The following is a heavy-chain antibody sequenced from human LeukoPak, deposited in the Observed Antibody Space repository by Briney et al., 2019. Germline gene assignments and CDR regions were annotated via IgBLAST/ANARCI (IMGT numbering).Heavy chain of an antibody. CDR2: IYTSGST. CDR3: ARDWYCSGGSCYSGFGAFDI. Sequence: SETLSLTCTVSGGSISSYYWSWIRQPAGKGLEWIGRIYTSGSTNYNPSLKSRVTMSVDPSKNQFSLKLSSVTAADTAVYYCARDWYCSGGSCYSGFGAFDIWGQGTMVTVSS. V-gene: IGHV4-4*07. D-gene: IGHD2-15*01. CDR1: GGSISSYY. J-gene: IGHJ3*02.